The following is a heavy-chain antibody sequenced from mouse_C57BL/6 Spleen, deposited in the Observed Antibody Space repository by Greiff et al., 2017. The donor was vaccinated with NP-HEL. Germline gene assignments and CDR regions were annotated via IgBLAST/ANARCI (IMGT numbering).Heavy chain of an antibody. D-gene: IGHD1-1*02. CDR2: IDTSDSYT. CDR3: ARCNYGRSWFAY. CDR1: GYTFTSYW. J-gene: IGHJ3*01. V-gene: IGHV1-69*01. Sequence: QVQLKQPGAELVMPGASVKLSCKASGYTFTSYWMHWVKQRPGQGLEWIGEIDTSDSYTNYNQKFKGKSTLTVDKSYSTAYMQLSSLTSEDSAVYYCARCNYGRSWFAYWGQGTLVTVSA.